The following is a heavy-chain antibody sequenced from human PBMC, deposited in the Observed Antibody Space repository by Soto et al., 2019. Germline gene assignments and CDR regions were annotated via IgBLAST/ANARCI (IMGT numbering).Heavy chain of an antibody. Sequence: XXSLKISCKGSGDIVSSYWRGWVRQKHGKGLEWMGIIYPGDSDTRYSPSFQGQVTISADKSISTAYLQWSSLKASDTAMYYCARHPGATGGYYYGMDVWGQGTTVTVSS. CDR3: ARHPGATGGYYYGMDV. CDR1: GDIVSSYW. J-gene: IGHJ6*02. CDR2: IYPGDSDT. V-gene: IGHV5-51*01. D-gene: IGHD1-26*01.